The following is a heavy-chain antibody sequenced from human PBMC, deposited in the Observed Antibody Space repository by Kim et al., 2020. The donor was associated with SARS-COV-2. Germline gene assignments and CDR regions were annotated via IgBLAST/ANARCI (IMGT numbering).Heavy chain of an antibody. V-gene: IGHV4-34*01. CDR2: INHSGST. D-gene: IGHD1-1*01. CDR1: GGSFSGYY. J-gene: IGHJ3*02. CDR3: ARGVHSRLWMAFDI. Sequence: SETLSLTCAVYGGSFSGYYWSWIRQPPGKGLEWIGEINHSGSTNYNPSLKSRVTISVDTSKNQFSLKLSSVTAADTAVYYCARGVHSRLWMAFDIWGQGTMVTVSS.